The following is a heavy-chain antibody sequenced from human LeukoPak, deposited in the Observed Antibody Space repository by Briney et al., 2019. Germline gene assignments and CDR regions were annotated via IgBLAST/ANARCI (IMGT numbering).Heavy chain of an antibody. CDR2: ISGSGGST. CDR1: GFTFSSYA. V-gene: IGHV3-23*01. D-gene: IGHD3-10*01. CDR3: ARIGLGFGELWNPNFDY. Sequence: GGSLRLSCAASGFTFSSYAMSWVRQAPGKGLEWVSAISGSGGSTYYADSVKGRFTISRDNSKNTLYLQMNSLRAEDTAVYYCARIGLGFGELWNPNFDYWGQGTLVTVSS. J-gene: IGHJ4*02.